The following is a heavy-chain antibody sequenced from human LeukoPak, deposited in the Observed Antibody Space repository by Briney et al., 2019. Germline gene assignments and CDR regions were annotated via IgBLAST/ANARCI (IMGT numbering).Heavy chain of an antibody. CDR3: ARGLRYYDSSGYPEYFQY. Sequence: GGSLRLSCAASGFTFSSYEMNWVRQAPGKGLEWVSYISSSGSTIYYADSVKGRFTISRDNAKNSLYLQMNSLRAEDTAVYYCARGLRYYDSSGYPEYFQYWGQGTLVTVSS. CDR2: ISSSGSTI. V-gene: IGHV3-48*03. J-gene: IGHJ1*01. CDR1: GFTFSSYE. D-gene: IGHD3-22*01.